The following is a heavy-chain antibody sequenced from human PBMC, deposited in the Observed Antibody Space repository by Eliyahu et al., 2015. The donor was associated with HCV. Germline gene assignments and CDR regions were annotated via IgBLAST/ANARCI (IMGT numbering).Heavy chain of an antibody. CDR1: GFTFSSYW. CDR2: IKQDGSEK. Sequence: EVQLVESGGGLVQPGGSLRXXCAASGFTFSSYWMSWVRQAPGKGLEWVTNIKQDGSEKYYVDSVKGRFTISRDNAKNSLYLQMNSLRAEDTAVYYCARVWRANWFDPWGQGTLVTVSS. CDR3: ARVWRANWFDP. V-gene: IGHV3-7*01. J-gene: IGHJ5*02.